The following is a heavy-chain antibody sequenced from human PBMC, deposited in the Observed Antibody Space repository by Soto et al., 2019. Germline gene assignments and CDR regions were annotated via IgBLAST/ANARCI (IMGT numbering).Heavy chain of an antibody. CDR1: GYSITSGYS. CDR2: IYHSGST. CDR3: ARDSSSLDP. V-gene: IGHV4-38-2*02. D-gene: IGHD6-13*01. J-gene: IGHJ5*02. Sequence: SETLSLTCAVSGYSITSGYSWGWIRQPPGKGLEWIGSIYHSGSTYYNPSLKSRVTISVDTSENQFSLKLSSVTAADTAMYYCARDSSSLDPWGQGTLVTAPQ.